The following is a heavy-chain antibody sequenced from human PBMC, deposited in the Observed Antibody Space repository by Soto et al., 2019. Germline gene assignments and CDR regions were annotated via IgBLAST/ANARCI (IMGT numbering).Heavy chain of an antibody. J-gene: IGHJ3*02. CDR3: AKALWFGELFAFDI. Sequence: QVQLVQSGAEVKKPGASVKVSCKASGYTFTSYAMHWVRQAPGQRLEWMGWINAGNGNTKYSQKFQGRVTITRDTFXSTAYMELSSLRSEDTAVYYCAKALWFGELFAFDIWGQGTMVTVSS. D-gene: IGHD3-10*01. CDR2: INAGNGNT. V-gene: IGHV1-3*01. CDR1: GYTFTSYA.